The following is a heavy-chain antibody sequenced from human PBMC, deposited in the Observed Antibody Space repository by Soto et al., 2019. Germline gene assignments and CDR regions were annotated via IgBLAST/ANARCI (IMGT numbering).Heavy chain of an antibody. Sequence: GASVKVSCKASGGTFSSYAISWVRQAPGQGLEWMGGIIPIFGTANYAQKLQGRVTITRDTSASTAYMELSSLRSEDTAVYFCARENPPETGSYYDYWGQGTLVTVSS. CDR3: ARENPPETGSYYDY. J-gene: IGHJ4*02. CDR2: IIPIFGTA. CDR1: GGTFSSYA. D-gene: IGHD1-26*01. V-gene: IGHV1-69*05.